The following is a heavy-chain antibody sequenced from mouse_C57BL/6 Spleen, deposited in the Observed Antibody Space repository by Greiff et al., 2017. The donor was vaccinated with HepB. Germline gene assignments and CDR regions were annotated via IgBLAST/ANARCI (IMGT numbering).Heavy chain of an antibody. CDR3: ARWASGSSSYYAMDY. CDR2: IDPSDSYT. V-gene: IGHV1-50*01. Sequence: QVQLQQPGAELVKPGASVKLSCKASGYTFTSYWMQWVKQRPGQGLEWIGEIDPSDSYTNYNQKFKGKATLTVDTSSSTAYMQLSSLTSEDSAVYYCARWASGSSSYYAMDYWGQGTSVTVSS. D-gene: IGHD1-1*01. CDR1: GYTFTSYW. J-gene: IGHJ4*01.